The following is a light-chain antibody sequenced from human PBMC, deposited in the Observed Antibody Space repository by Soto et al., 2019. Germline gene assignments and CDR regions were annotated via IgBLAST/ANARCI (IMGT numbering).Light chain of an antibody. V-gene: IGLV2-14*01. CDR1: SGDVGGYNY. Sequence: QSVLTQPASVSGSPGQSITIFCTGTSGDVGGYNYVSWYQHHPGRAPKILIYEVSSRPSWISNRFTGAKSGNTASLTISGLQTEDEADYYCTSYTSSDTLVFGTGTKV. J-gene: IGLJ1*01. CDR2: EVS. CDR3: TSYTSSDTLV.